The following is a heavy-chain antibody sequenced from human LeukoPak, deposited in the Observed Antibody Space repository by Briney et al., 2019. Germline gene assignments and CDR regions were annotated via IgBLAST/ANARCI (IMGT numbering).Heavy chain of an antibody. V-gene: IGHV1-69*05. CDR2: IIPIFSTA. D-gene: IGHD3-22*01. CDR1: GGTFSSYA. CDR3: ARELGTYYYDSSGYYAHFDY. J-gene: IGHJ4*02. Sequence: GASVKVSCKASGGTFSSYAISWVRQAPGQGLEWMGRIIPIFSTANYAQKFQGRVTITTDESTSTAYMELSSLRSEDTAVYYSARELGTYYYDSSGYYAHFDYWGQGTLVTVSS.